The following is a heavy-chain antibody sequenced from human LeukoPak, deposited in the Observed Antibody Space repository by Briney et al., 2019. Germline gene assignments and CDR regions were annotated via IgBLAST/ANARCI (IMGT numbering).Heavy chain of an antibody. Sequence: SVKVSCKASGGTFSSYAISWVRQAPGQGLEWMGGIIPIFGTANYAQKFQGRVTITTDESTSTAYMELSSLRSEDTAMYYCARNRGQPLLYPFDYWGQGTLVTVSS. CDR1: GGTFSSYA. D-gene: IGHD2-2*02. CDR3: ARNRGQPLLYPFDY. V-gene: IGHV1-69*05. J-gene: IGHJ4*02. CDR2: IIPIFGTA.